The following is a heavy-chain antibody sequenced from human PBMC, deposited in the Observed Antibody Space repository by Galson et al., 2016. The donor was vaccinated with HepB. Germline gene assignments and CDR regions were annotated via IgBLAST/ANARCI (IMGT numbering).Heavy chain of an antibody. CDR3: ARGTGTGGYFDY. D-gene: IGHD3/OR15-3a*01. CDR1: GYTFTSYY. J-gene: IGHJ4*02. V-gene: IGHV1-46*01. CDR2: INPSGGST. Sequence: VKVSCKASGYTFTSYYMHWVRQAPGQGLEWMGIINPSGGSTGYAQKFQGRVTVTRDTSTSTVYMELSSLRSEDTAVYYCARGTGTGGYFDYWGQGTLVTVSS.